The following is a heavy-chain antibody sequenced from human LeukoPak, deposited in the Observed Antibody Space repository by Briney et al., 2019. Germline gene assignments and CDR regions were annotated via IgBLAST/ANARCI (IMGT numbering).Heavy chain of an antibody. V-gene: IGHV4-59*01. J-gene: IGHJ6*02. CDR3: ARDRLSGYYYYGMDV. Sequence: SETLSLTCTVSGGSISSYYWSWIRQPPGKGLEWIGYIYYSGSTNYNPSLKSRVTISVDTSKNQFSLKLSSVTAADTAVYYCARDRLSGYYYYGMDVWGQGTTVTVSS. CDR2: IYYSGST. CDR1: GGSISSYY.